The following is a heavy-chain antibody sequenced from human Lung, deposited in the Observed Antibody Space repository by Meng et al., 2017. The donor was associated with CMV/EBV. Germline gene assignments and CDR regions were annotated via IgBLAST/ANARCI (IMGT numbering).Heavy chain of an antibody. CDR1: GFTFSGYA. CDR2: ISYDGSNL. V-gene: IGHV3-30*04. D-gene: IGHD2-2*01. J-gene: IGHJ6*02. Sequence: GESLKISCAASGFTFSGYAMHWVRQAPGKGLEWVSVISYDGSNLHYTDSVKGRFTISRDNSGDTLYLQMNSLRPEDTATYYCAREYQYQLLQQGVDDYYHVLDAWGQGXTVTVSS. CDR3: AREYQYQLLQQGVDDYYHVLDA.